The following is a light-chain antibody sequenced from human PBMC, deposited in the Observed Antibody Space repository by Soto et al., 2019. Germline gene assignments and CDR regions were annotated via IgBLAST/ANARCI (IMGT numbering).Light chain of an antibody. CDR3: QSFDSSLSAYV. Sequence: QSVLTQPPSVSGAPGQRVTISCTGSSSNIGAGRDVHWYQQLPGTAPRLLIYGNNNRPPGVPDRFSASKSGTSASLAITGLQAEDEADFYCQSFDSSLSAYVFGTGTKLTVL. V-gene: IGLV1-40*01. J-gene: IGLJ1*01. CDR1: SSNIGAGRD. CDR2: GNN.